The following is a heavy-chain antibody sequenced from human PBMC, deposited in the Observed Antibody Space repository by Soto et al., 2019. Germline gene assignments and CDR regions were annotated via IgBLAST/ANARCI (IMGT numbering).Heavy chain of an antibody. J-gene: IGHJ4*02. Sequence: GSSVNVSFKASGYTFTSYGISWVRQPPGQGLDCMGWISAYNGKTNYAQKLQGRVTMTTDTSTSTAYMELRSLRSDDTAVYYCARYGTGYDDSSGTFNYWGQGTLVTGSS. V-gene: IGHV1-18*01. CDR2: ISAYNGKT. D-gene: IGHD3-22*01. CDR3: ARYGTGYDDSSGTFNY. CDR1: GYTFTSYG.